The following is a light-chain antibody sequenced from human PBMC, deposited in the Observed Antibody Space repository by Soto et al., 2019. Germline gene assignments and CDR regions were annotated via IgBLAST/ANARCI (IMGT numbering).Light chain of an antibody. V-gene: IGKV3-20*01. CDR1: QSVSSSY. J-gene: IGKJ4*01. CDR3: QKYGSSPLT. Sequence: EIVLTQSPGTLSLSPGERATLSCRASQSVSSSYLAWYQQKPGQAPRLLIYGASSRATGIPDRFSGSGSGTDFTLTISRLEPEDFAVYSCQKYGSSPLTFGGGTMVEIK. CDR2: GAS.